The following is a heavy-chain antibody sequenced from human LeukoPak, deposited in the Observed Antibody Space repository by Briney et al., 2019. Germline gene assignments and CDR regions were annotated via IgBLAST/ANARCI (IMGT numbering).Heavy chain of an antibody. V-gene: IGHV4-38-2*02. D-gene: IGHD1-26*01. CDR3: ARGGFIVGATPSEYFQH. Sequence: SETLSLTCTVSGYSISSGYYWGWIRQPPGKGLEWIGSIYHSGSTYYNPSLKSRVTISVDTSKNQFSLKLSSVTAADTAVYYCARGGFIVGATPSEYFQHWGQGTLVTVSS. CDR2: IYHSGST. J-gene: IGHJ1*01. CDR1: GYSISSGYY.